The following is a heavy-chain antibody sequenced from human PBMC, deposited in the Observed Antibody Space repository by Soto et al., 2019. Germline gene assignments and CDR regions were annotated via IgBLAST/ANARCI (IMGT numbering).Heavy chain of an antibody. J-gene: IGHJ4*02. CDR2: INHSGRT. CDR3: ARDQFRGYNSGSTDY. V-gene: IGHV4-34*01. D-gene: IGHD5-18*01. CDR1: GGSFSGYY. Sequence: SETLSLTCAVCGGSFSGYYCSWIRQPPWKGLEWIGEINHSGRTNYNPSLKSRVTISVDTSKNQFSLKLSSVTAADTAVYYCARDQFRGYNSGSTDYWGQGTLVTVSS.